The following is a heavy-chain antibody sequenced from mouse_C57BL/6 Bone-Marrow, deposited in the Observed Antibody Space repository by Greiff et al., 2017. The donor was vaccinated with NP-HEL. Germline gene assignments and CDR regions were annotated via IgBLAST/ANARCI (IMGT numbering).Heavy chain of an antibody. Sequence: VQLQQPGAELVKPGASVKLSCKASGYTFTSYWMHWVKQRPGQGLEWIGMIHPNSGSTNYNEKFKSKATLTVDKSSSTAYMQPSSLTSEDSAVYYCARELLWLRRRDYYAMDYWGQGTSVTVSS. CDR2: IHPNSGST. D-gene: IGHD2-2*01. CDR1: GYTFTSYW. CDR3: ARELLWLRRRDYYAMDY. V-gene: IGHV1-64*01. J-gene: IGHJ4*01.